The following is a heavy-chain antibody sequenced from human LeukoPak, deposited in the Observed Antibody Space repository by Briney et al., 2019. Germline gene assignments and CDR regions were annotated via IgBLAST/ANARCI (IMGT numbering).Heavy chain of an antibody. CDR2: ISSSSSYV. CDR3: ARDWSGYLGY. V-gene: IGHV3-21*01. J-gene: IGHJ4*02. Sequence: GGSLRLSCAASGFTFSSYSKNWVRQAPGKGLEWVSSISSSSSYVYYADSVKGRFTISRDNAKNSLYLQMNSLRAEDTAVYYCARDWSGYLGYWGQGTLVTVSS. CDR1: GFTFSSYS. D-gene: IGHD3-3*01.